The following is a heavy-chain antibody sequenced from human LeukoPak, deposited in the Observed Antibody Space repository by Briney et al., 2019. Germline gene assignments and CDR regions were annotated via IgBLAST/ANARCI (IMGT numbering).Heavy chain of an antibody. V-gene: IGHV3-7*01. CDR3: VRDKVNGARTGSLFDY. J-gene: IGHJ4*02. CDR2: INPEESEK. Sequence: QAGGSLRLSCSTSGFTFSTYWIGWVRQTPGKGLEWVAHINPEESEKNYINSVKGRFTISRDNAKNSLYLQMNSLTDEDTAVYNCVRDKVNGARTGSLFDYWGQGTLVTVSS. D-gene: IGHD2-8*01. CDR1: GFTFSTYW.